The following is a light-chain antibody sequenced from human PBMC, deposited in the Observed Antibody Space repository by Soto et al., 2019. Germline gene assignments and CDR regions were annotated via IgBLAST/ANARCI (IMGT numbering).Light chain of an antibody. CDR3: QQYNTYSRWT. CDR2: DAS. Sequence: DIPMTQSPSTLSASVGDRVTITCRASQSISSWLAWYQQKPGKAPKLMIYDASSLESGIPSRFSGSVSGTEFTLTISSLQPDDFATYYCQQYNTYSRWTFGQGTKVEIK. CDR1: QSISSW. V-gene: IGKV1-5*01. J-gene: IGKJ1*01.